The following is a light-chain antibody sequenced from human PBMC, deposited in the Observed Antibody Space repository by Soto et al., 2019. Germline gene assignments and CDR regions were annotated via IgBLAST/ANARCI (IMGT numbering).Light chain of an antibody. J-gene: IGLJ2*01. Sequence: QSVLTQPRSVSGSPGQSVIISCTGTGSDVGGYNYVSWYQQHPGKAPKVMIFDVTKRPSGVPDRFSGSKSANTASLTISGLQAEDEADYYCCSYAGSRALFGGGTKLTVL. CDR1: GSDVGGYNY. CDR3: CSYAGSRAL. V-gene: IGLV2-11*01. CDR2: DVT.